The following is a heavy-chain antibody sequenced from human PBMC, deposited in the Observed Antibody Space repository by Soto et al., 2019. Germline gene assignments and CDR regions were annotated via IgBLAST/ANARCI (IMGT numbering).Heavy chain of an antibody. CDR1: GFTFSSYA. CDR2: SSGSGGSK. CDR3: AKVSVVVTAAPHAFEI. J-gene: IGHJ3*02. Sequence: EVQLLESGGGLVQPGGSLRLSCAASGFTFSSYAMSWVRQAPGKGLEWVSASSGSGGSKYYADSVKGRFTISRDNSKNTLYLQMNSLRAEDTAVYYCAKVSVVVTAAPHAFEIWGQGTMVTVSA. D-gene: IGHD2-21*02. V-gene: IGHV3-23*01.